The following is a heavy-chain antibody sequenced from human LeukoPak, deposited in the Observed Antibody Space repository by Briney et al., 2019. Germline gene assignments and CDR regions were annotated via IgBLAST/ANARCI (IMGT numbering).Heavy chain of an antibody. CDR3: ARSDGYNHPFDY. CDR1: GYTFTGYY. CDR2: INPNSGGT. D-gene: IGHD5-24*01. Sequence: ASVKVSCKASGYTFTGYYMHWVRQAPGQGLEWMGWINPNSGGTNYAQKFQGRVTMTRGTSISTAYMELSRLRSDDTAVYYCARSDGYNHPFDYWGQGTLVTVSS. J-gene: IGHJ4*02. V-gene: IGHV1-2*02.